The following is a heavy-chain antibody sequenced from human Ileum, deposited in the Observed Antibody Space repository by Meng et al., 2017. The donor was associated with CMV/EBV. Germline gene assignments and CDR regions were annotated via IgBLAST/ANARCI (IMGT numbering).Heavy chain of an antibody. CDR2: IYTSGSS. J-gene: IGHJ4*02. Sequence: VEVADSGPGLVKPSETLSLTCTVSGGSMGSYYWSWIRQPSGKGLEWIGRIYTSGSSNYNSSLKSRVTMSVDTSKNQFSMKLNSVTAADTAVYYCAREGPTDWGRALDYWGQGTLVTVSS. V-gene: IGHV4-4*07. CDR3: AREGPTDWGRALDY. CDR1: GGSMGSYY. D-gene: IGHD7-27*01.